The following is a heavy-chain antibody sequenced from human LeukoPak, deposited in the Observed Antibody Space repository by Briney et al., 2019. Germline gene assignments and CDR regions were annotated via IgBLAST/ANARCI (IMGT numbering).Heavy chain of an antibody. CDR3: ARVLMVRGVLSWFDP. CDR1: CYTFTSYG. D-gene: IGHD3-10*01. J-gene: IGHJ5*02. V-gene: IGHV1-18*01. Sequence: ASVKVSCKASCYTFTSYGISWVRQAPGQGLEWMGWISAYNGNTNYAQKLQGRVTMTTDTSTSTAYMELRSLRSDDTAVYYCARVLMVRGVLSWFDPWGQGTLVTVFS. CDR2: ISAYNGNT.